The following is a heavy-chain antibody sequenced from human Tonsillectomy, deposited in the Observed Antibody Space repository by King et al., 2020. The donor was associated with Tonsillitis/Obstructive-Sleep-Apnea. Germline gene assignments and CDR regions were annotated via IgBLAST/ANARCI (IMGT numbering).Heavy chain of an antibody. Sequence: VPLVESGGGLVPPGGSLRLSCAASVFTFSDHYMAWVRQAPGKGLEWVGRTRDKANSYTTEYAASVKGRFTISRDDSKNSLYLQMNSLKHEDTAVYSCGRGSGSDELDDGGQGTRVT. J-gene: IGHJ4*02. D-gene: IGHD1-26*01. V-gene: IGHV3-72*01. CDR2: TRDKANSYTT. CDR3: GRGSGSDELDD. CDR1: VFTFSDHY.